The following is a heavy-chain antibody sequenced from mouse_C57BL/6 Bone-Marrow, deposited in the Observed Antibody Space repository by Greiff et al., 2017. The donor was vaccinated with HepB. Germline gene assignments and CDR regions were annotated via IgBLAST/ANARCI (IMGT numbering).Heavy chain of an antibody. V-gene: IGHV1-55*01. CDR1: GYTFTSYW. CDR2: IYPGSGST. CDR3: ARGQVYFDY. D-gene: IGHD3-3*01. J-gene: IGHJ2*01. Sequence: QVQLPGAELVKPGASVKMSCKASGYTFTSYWITWVKQRPGQGLEWIGDIYPGSGSTNYNEKFKSKATLTVDTSSSTAYMQLSSLTSEDSAVYYCARGQVYFDYWGQGTTLTVSS.